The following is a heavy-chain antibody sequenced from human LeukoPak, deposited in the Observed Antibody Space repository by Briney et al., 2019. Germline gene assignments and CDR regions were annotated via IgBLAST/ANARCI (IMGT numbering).Heavy chain of an antibody. CDR2: IYHSGST. Sequence: SETLSLTCTVSGYSISSGYYWGWIRQPPGKGLEWIGSIYHSGSTYYNPSLKSRVTISVDTSKNQFSLKLSSVTAADTAVYYCARDLRGYSYGYYFDYWGQGTLVTVSS. J-gene: IGHJ4*02. D-gene: IGHD5-18*01. V-gene: IGHV4-38-2*02. CDR3: ARDLRGYSYGYYFDY. CDR1: GYSISSGYY.